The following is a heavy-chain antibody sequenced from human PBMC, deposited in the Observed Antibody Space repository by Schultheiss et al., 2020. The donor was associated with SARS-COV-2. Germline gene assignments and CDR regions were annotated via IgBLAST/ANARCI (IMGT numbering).Heavy chain of an antibody. CDR3: ARGTTGTTNWFDP. CDR2: IIPIFGTA. V-gene: IGHV1-69*06. CDR1: GYTFTSYD. D-gene: IGHD1-1*01. Sequence: SVKVSCKASGYTFTSYDINWVRLAPGQGLEWMGGIIPIFGTANYAQKFQGRVTITADKSTSTAYMELSSLRSEDTAVYYCARGTTGTTNWFDPWGQGTLVTVSS. J-gene: IGHJ5*02.